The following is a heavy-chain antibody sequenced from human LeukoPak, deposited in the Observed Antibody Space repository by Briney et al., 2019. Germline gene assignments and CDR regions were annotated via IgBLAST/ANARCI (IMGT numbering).Heavy chain of an antibody. J-gene: IGHJ5*02. Sequence: SETLSLTCTVSGGSISSYYWSWIRQPPGKGLEWIGYIYYSGSTNYNPSLKSRVTISVDTSKNQFSLNLSSVTAADTAVYYCASRYCSSTSCNWFDPWGQGTLVTVSS. CDR1: GGSISSYY. D-gene: IGHD2-2*01. CDR2: IYYSGST. V-gene: IGHV4-59*01. CDR3: ASRYCSSTSCNWFDP.